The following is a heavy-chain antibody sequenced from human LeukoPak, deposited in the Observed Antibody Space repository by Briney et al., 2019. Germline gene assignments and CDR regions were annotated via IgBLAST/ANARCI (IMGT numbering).Heavy chain of an antibody. Sequence: GGSPRLSCAASGFTFSSYGMHWVRQAPGKGLEWVAVIWYDGSNKYYADSVKGRFTISRDNSKNTLYLQMNSLRAEDTAVYYCARDRPPGDYGMDVWGQGTTVTVSS. CDR1: GFTFSSYG. J-gene: IGHJ6*02. CDR3: ARDRPPGDYGMDV. V-gene: IGHV3-33*01. D-gene: IGHD6-6*01. CDR2: IWYDGSNK.